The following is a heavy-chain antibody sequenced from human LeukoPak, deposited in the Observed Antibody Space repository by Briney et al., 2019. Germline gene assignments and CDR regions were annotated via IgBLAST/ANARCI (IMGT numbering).Heavy chain of an antibody. D-gene: IGHD6-13*01. CDR3: ARGLRIAAAVPGY. Sequence: ASVKVSCKASGYTFTSYDINWVRQATGQGLEWMGWMNPNSGNTGYAQKFQGRVTMTRNTSISTAYVELSSLRSEDTAVYYCARGLRIAAAVPGYWGQGTLVTVSS. J-gene: IGHJ4*02. CDR2: MNPNSGNT. CDR1: GYTFTSYD. V-gene: IGHV1-8*01.